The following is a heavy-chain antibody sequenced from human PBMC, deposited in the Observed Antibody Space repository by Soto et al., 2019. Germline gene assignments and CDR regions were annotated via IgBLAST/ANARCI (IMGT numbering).Heavy chain of an antibody. Sequence: QVQLQESGPGLVKPSQTLSLTCTVSGGSISSGDDYWSWIRQPPGKGLEWIGYTYYSGRTYYNPSPKTRVTASLATSKDPFSLKLSSVTAADAAVYYCPSNSYGYNFYDYWGQGTLVTVSS. CDR2: TYYSGRT. J-gene: IGHJ4*02. V-gene: IGHV4-30-4*01. D-gene: IGHD5-18*01. CDR3: PSNSYGYNFYDY. CDR1: GGSISSGDDY.